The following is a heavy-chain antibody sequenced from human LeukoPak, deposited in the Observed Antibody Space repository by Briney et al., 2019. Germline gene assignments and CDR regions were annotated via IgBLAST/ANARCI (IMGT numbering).Heavy chain of an antibody. Sequence: PGGPLRLSCAASGFIFSNNIMNWVRQAPGKGLEWVSVISADGGDIYYADSVNGRFTISRDNSKNTLHLQMDSLRAEDTAVYYCAKDPPHSDRSIYSDNSWGQGTLVTVSS. J-gene: IGHJ4*02. D-gene: IGHD3-22*01. V-gene: IGHV3-23*01. CDR1: GFIFSNNI. CDR2: ISADGGDI. CDR3: AKDPPHSDRSIYSDNS.